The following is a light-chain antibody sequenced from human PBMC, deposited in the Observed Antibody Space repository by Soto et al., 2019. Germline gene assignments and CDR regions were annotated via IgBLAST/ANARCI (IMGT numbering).Light chain of an antibody. V-gene: IGKV2-30*01. CDR2: MVS. J-gene: IGKJ1*01. CDR1: QSLVYSNGYTY. Sequence: DVVMTQSPLSLPVTLGQPASISRRSSQSLVYSNGYTYLNWFQQRPGQSPRRLIYMVSNRDSGVPDRFSGSGSGTDFTLKISRVEAEDVGVYYCMQGTHWPWTFGQGTKV. CDR3: MQGTHWPWT.